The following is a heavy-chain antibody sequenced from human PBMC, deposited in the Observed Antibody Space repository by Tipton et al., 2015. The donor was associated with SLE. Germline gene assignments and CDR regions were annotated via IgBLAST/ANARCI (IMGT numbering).Heavy chain of an antibody. CDR3: ARTRYTGNYLDC. V-gene: IGHV3-53*01. J-gene: IGHJ4*02. CDR2: IYSAGDT. D-gene: IGHD3-16*02. Sequence: SLRLSCAASGFSVSSNYMSWVRQAPGKGLEWVSVIYSAGDTYYADSVKGRFTISRDNAKNTLYLQMNSLRAEDTAIYYCARTRYTGNYLDCWGQGTLVTVSS. CDR1: GFSVSSNY.